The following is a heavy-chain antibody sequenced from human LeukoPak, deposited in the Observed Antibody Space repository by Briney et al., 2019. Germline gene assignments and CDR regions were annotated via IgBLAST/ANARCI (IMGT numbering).Heavy chain of an antibody. V-gene: IGHV1-8*01. CDR3: ARGRVNYGY. CDR1: AYTLTSYD. D-gene: IGHD4-11*01. CDR2: MNPNSGNT. Sequence: ASVKVSCKASAYTLTSYDINWVRQATGPGLAWMGWMNPNSGNTGYAQKFQGRVTMTRNTSISTGYMELSSLRSEDTAVYYCARGRVNYGYWGQGTLVTVSS. J-gene: IGHJ4*02.